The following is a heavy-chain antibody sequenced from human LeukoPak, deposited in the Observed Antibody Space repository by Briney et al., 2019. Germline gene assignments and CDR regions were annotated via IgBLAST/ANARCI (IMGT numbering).Heavy chain of an antibody. CDR2: IYYSGST. D-gene: IGHD3-16*01. Sequence: SQTLSLTHTFSGGSISAYYWSWIRQPPGKGLEWIGYIYYSGSTNYNPSLKSRVTMSVDTSKNQFSLKLSSVTAADTAVYYCARPRLKDYYYGMDVWGQGTTVTVSS. J-gene: IGHJ6*02. CDR1: GGSISAYY. CDR3: ARPRLKDYYYGMDV. V-gene: IGHV4-59*01.